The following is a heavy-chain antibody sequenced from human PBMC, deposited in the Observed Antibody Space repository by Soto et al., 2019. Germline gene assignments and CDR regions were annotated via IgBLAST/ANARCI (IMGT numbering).Heavy chain of an antibody. V-gene: IGHV1-18*01. J-gene: IGHJ4*02. Sequence: QVQLVQSGAEVKKPGASVKVSCQASGYTCTSYGISWVRQAPGQGLEWMGWISAYNGNPKNAQKLQGRVTMTTDTSTRTAYMELRSLRSADTAVYYFARDSPPVDYWGQGTLVTVSS. CDR2: ISAYNGNP. CDR1: GYTCTSYG. CDR3: ARDSPPVDY.